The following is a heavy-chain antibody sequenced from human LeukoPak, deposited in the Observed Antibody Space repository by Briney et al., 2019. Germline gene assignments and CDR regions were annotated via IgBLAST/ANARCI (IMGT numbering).Heavy chain of an antibody. D-gene: IGHD6-19*01. Sequence: PGGSLRLFCAASGFTFSSYAMSWVRQAPGKGLECISGFSGSGGSTYYADSVKGRFTISRDDSKNTLYLQMNSLRVEDTAVYYCAKEGQWLPKYWGQGTLVTVSS. J-gene: IGHJ4*02. CDR3: AKEGQWLPKY. V-gene: IGHV3-23*01. CDR1: GFTFSSYA. CDR2: FSGSGGST.